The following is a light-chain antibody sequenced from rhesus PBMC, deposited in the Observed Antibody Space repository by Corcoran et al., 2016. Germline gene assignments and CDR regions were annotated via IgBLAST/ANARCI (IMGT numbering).Light chain of an antibody. J-gene: IGKJ1*01. CDR2: KAA. CDR3: LQYSSSPRT. V-gene: IGKV1-22*01. Sequence: DIQMTQSPSSLSASVGDTVTITCRASQSISSWLAWYQQKPGKSPKPLIYKAASLQSGVPSRLSGPGSGTDFTLTLSDLHPEDFATYYCLQYSSSPRTFGQGTKVEIK. CDR1: QSISSW.